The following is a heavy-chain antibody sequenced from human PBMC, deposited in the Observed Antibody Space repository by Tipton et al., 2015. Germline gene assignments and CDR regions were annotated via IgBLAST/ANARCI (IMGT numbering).Heavy chain of an antibody. CDR2: ISYSGST. CDR1: GGSVSTSNYY. D-gene: IGHD4-23*01. J-gene: IGHJ4*02. V-gene: IGHV4-61*01. Sequence: TLSLTCTVSGGSVSTSNYYWGWIRQSPGKGLEWIGYISYSGSTHYNPSLKRRVTISLDTSKNQFSLKISSVTASDTAVYYCARARGRHGGLFDSWGQGILVTVSS. CDR3: ARARGRHGGLFDS.